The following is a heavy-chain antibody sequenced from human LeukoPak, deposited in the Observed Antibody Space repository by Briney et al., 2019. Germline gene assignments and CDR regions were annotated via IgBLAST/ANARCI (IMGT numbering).Heavy chain of an antibody. D-gene: IGHD2-2*01. V-gene: IGHV4-30-4*01. CDR1: GASISSGDYY. CDR3: ARDERDQLLFIGNAFDI. Sequence: PSQTLSLTCTVSGASISSGDYYWSWIRQPPGKGLEWIGYTYYSGSTYYNPSLKSRVTISVDTSKNQFSLKLSSVTAADTAVYYRARDERDQLLFIGNAFDIWGQGTMVTVSS. J-gene: IGHJ3*02. CDR2: TYYSGST.